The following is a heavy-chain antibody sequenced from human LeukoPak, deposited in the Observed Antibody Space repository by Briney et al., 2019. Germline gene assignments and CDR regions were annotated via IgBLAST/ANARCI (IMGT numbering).Heavy chain of an antibody. CDR3: ARDRAVYSDSRGYYPDAFDI. Sequence: GGSLRLSCAASGFTVSSNYMSWVRQAPGKGLEWVSVIYSGGNTYYADSVKGRFTISRDNSKNTLYLQMNSLRAEDTAVYYCARDRAVYSDSRGYYPDAFDIWGQGTMVTVSS. CDR2: IYSGGNT. CDR1: GFTVSSNY. D-gene: IGHD3-22*01. V-gene: IGHV3-66*01. J-gene: IGHJ3*02.